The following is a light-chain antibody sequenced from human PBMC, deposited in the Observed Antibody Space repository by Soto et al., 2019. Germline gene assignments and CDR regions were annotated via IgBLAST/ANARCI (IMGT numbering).Light chain of an antibody. CDR1: SSNIGAGYD. J-gene: IGLJ2*01. CDR2: GNN. V-gene: IGLV1-40*01. Sequence: QSVLTQPPSVSGAQGQRVTISCTGRSSNIGAGYDVHWYQQLPGTAPKVLIYGNNNRPSGVPDRFSDSRSGTSASLAITGLRAEDEANYYCQSYDSNLSVVFGGGTQLTVL. CDR3: QSYDSNLSVV.